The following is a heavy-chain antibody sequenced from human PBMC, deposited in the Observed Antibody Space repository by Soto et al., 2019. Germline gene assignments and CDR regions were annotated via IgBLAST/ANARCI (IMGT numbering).Heavy chain of an antibody. CDR1: GFIFSNYV. V-gene: IGHV3-30-3*01. CDR2: MSYDGTTK. D-gene: IGHD2-21*01. CDR3: AREVLWSRYFDY. J-gene: IGHJ4*02. Sequence: QVQLVESGGGVVQPGRSLRLSCAASGFIFSNYVMYWVRQAPGKGLEWVAFMSYDGTTKYYADSVKGRFTISRDNSKNTLHLQMNNLRPEDTGVYYCAREVLWSRYFDYWGQGTLVTVSS.